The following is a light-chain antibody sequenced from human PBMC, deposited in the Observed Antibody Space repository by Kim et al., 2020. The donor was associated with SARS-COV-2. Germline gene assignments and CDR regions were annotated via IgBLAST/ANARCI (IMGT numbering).Light chain of an antibody. CDR2: DVS. CDR1: SSDVGGYNY. CDR3: SSYTSSWV. V-gene: IGLV2-14*01. J-gene: IGLJ3*02. Sequence: QSALTQPASVSGSPGQSITISCTGTSSDVGGYNYVSWYQQHPGKAPKLMIYDVSKRPSGVSNRFSGSKSGNTAPLTISGLQAEDEADYYCSSYTSSWVFGGGTQLTVL.